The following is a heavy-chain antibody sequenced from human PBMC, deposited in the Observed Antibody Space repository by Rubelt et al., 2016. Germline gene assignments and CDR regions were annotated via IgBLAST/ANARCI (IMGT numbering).Heavy chain of an antibody. Sequence: EVQLVESGGGLVKPGGSLRLSCAASGFTLSSYRMNWVRQAPGKGLEWVSFISPSSSYIYYSDSVKGRFTLSRDNSKNTLFLQMNSLRAEDTAVYFCARRGTGTYGIDYWGQGTLVTVSS. J-gene: IGHJ4*02. V-gene: IGHV3-21*01. D-gene: IGHD1-7*01. CDR2: ISPSSSYI. CDR1: GFTLSSYR. CDR3: ARRGTGTYGIDY.